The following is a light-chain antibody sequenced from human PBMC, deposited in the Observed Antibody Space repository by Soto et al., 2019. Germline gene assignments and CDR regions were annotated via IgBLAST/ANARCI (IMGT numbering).Light chain of an antibody. V-gene: IGKV1-9*01. J-gene: IGKJ4*01. CDR3: QQLNSYPGT. Sequence: DIQLTQSPSFLSASVGARVTITCRASQGISSYLAWYQQKPGKDPKLLIYAASTLQSGVPSRFSGSGSGTEFTLTISSLQPEDFATYYCQQLNSYPGTFGGGTKVEIK. CDR2: AAS. CDR1: QGISSY.